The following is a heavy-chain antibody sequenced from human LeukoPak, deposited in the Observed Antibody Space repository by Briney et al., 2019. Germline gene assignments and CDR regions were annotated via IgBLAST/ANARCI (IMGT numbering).Heavy chain of an antibody. D-gene: IGHD1-1*01. Sequence: ASVKDSCKASGYTFTSYAMHWVRQAPGQRLEWMGCINPDNGNTKYSQKFQGRVTITRDTSASTAYMELSSQRSEHTPVYYCARARQLGLFDYWGQGTLVSVSS. V-gene: IGHV1-3*01. CDR3: ARARQLGLFDY. CDR2: INPDNGNT. J-gene: IGHJ4*02. CDR1: GYTFTSYA.